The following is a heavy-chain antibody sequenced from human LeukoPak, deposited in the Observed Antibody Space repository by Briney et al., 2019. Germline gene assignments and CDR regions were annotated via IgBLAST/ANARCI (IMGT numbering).Heavy chain of an antibody. D-gene: IGHD5-18*01. CDR2: IYYSGST. CDR1: GGSISSSSYY. V-gene: IGHV4-39*07. CDR3: ARGRSGYSYGYFDY. J-gene: IGHJ4*02. Sequence: SETLSLTCTVSGGSISSSSYYWGWIRQPPGKGLEWIGSIYYSGSTYYNPSLKSRVTISVDTSKNQFYLKLSYVTAADTAVYYCARGRSGYSYGYFDYWGQGTLVTVSS.